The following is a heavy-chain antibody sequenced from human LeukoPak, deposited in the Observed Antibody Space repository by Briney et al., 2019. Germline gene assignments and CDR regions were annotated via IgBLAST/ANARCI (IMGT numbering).Heavy chain of an antibody. D-gene: IGHD3-9*01. CDR2: IYYSGST. CDR3: ARHTFAKTGQIDY. Sequence: PSETLSLTCTVSGGSISSYYWSWIRQPPGQGLEWIGYIYYSGSTNYNPSLKSRVTISVDTSKNQFSLKLSSVTAAATAVYYCARHTFAKTGQIDYWGQGTLVTVSS. V-gene: IGHV4-59*08. J-gene: IGHJ4*01. CDR1: GGSISSYY.